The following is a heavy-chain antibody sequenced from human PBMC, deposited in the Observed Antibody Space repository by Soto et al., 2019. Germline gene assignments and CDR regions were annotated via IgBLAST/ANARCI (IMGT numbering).Heavy chain of an antibody. V-gene: IGHV4-4*07. CDR2: IYTSGGT. CDR3: ASSCTSTSCPYYFDY. D-gene: IGHD2-2*01. J-gene: IGHJ4*02. CDR1: GGSISSYY. Sequence: PSETLSLTCTVSGGSISSYYWSWIRQPAGRGLEWIGRIYTSGGTNYNPSLKSRVTMSVDTSKNQFSLKLSSVTAADTAVYYCASSCTSTSCPYYFDYWGQGTLVTVSS.